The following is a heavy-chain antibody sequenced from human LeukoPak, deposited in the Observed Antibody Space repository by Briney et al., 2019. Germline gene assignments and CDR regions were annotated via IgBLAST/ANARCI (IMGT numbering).Heavy chain of an antibody. CDR2: ISGSGGST. CDR1: GFTFSSYA. CDR3: TTDLNFYHIEGYPF. Sequence: GGSLRLSCAASGFTFSSYAMSWVRQAPGKGLEWVSAISGSGGSTYYADSVKGRFTISRDNSKNTLYLQMNSLKTEDTAIYYCTTDLNFYHIEGYPFWGQGTLVTVSS. D-gene: IGHD2-21*01. J-gene: IGHJ4*02. V-gene: IGHV3-23*01.